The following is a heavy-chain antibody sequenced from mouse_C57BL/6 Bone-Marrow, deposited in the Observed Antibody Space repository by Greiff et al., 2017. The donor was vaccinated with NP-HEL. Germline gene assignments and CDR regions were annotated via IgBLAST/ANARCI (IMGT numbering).Heavy chain of an antibody. CDR3: SLLVSYYYGSSYSDFDY. CDR2: IHPSDSDT. J-gene: IGHJ2*01. Sequence: VQLQQPGAELVKPGASVKVSCKASGYTFTSYWMHWVMQRPGQGLEWIGRIHPSDSDTNYNPKFKDTATLTVDKSSSTAYMQLSSLTSEDTAVYYSSLLVSYYYGSSYSDFDYRGKGTTLTVAS. CDR1: GYTFTSYW. V-gene: IGHV1-74*01. D-gene: IGHD1-1*01.